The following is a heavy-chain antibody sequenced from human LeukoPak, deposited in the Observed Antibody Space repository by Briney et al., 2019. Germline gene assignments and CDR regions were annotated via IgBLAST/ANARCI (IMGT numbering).Heavy chain of an antibody. J-gene: IGHJ3*02. CDR2: ISSDGSST. D-gene: IGHD4-11*01. V-gene: IGHV3-74*03. CDR1: GFTFRNHW. Sequence: GGSLRLYCAASGFTFRNHWMHWLRQTPGKGLVWVSRISSDGSSTTYADSVKGRFTIYRDNAKNTLYLHMDSLRVDDTVVYYCAKDDNSAWNHAFDIWGQGAVVTVSS. CDR3: AKDDNSAWNHAFDI.